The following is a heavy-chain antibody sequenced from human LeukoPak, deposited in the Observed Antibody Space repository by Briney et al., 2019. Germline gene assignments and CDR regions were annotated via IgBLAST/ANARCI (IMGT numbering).Heavy chain of an antibody. V-gene: IGHV1-69*05. CDR2: IIPIFGTA. CDR3: ARGLYCATCYGEGIDY. D-gene: IGHD2-15*01. J-gene: IGHJ4*02. CDR1: GGTFSSYA. Sequence: ASVQVSCKASGGTFSSYAISWVRQAPGQGLEWMGGIIPIFGTANYAQKFQGRVTITTDESTSTAYMELSSLRSEDTAVYYCARGLYCATCYGEGIDYWGQGALVTVSS.